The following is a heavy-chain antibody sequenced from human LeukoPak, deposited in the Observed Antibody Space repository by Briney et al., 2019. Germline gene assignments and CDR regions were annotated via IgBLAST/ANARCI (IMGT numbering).Heavy chain of an antibody. V-gene: IGHV3-23*01. Sequence: GGSLRLSCAASGFTFNNYAMNWVRQAPGKGLEWVSSISGGGETTYYADSAKGRFTISRDNSQNTLYLQMNSLRAEDTAVYFPARNYPAYVEFFFFDYGGKETRAPVS. CDR3: ARNYPAYVEFFFFDY. CDR2: ISGGGETT. CDR1: GFTFNNYA. D-gene: IGHD1-7*01. J-gene: IGHJ4*02.